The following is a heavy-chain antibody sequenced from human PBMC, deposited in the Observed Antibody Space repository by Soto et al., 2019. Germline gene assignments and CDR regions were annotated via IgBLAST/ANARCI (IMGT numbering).Heavy chain of an antibody. J-gene: IGHJ6*02. CDR2: ISVYNGDT. CDR3: ARDLGAVTFSTYYYGMDV. CDR1: GYTFNSYG. D-gene: IGHD4-4*01. V-gene: IGHV1-18*01. Sequence: QVQLVQSGAELNKPWASEKGSCKSSGYTFNSYGISWVRQAPGQGLEWMGWISVYNGDTNYEQKFQGRVTMTTDKSTSTAYMELRSLRSDDTAVYYCARDLGAVTFSTYYYGMDVWGQGTTVTV.